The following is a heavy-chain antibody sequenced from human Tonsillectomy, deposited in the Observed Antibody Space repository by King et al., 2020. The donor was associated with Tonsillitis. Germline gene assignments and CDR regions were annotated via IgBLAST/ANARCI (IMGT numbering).Heavy chain of an antibody. Sequence: VQLQQWGAGLLRPSETLSLTCAVFGESFSGYYWSWIRQPPGKGLEWIGEINHSGSTNYNPSLKSRVTISVDTSKNQFSLKLNSLTAADTAVYYCVRGGSFYYFLDAWGKGTTVTVSS. J-gene: IGHJ6*03. CDR3: VRGGSFYYFLDA. CDR1: GESFSGYY. CDR2: INHSGST. V-gene: IGHV4-34*01.